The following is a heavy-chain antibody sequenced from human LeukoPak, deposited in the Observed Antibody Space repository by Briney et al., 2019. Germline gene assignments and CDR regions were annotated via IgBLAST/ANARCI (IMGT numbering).Heavy chain of an antibody. CDR1: GFTFSSYA. CDR3: AKSPTIEQQLAEFDY. CDR2: ISGSGGST. Sequence: HPGGSLRLSCAASGFTFSSYAMSWVRQAPGKGLEWVSAISGSGGSTYYADSVKGRFTISSDNSKNTLYLQMNSLRAEDTAIYYCAKSPTIEQQLAEFDYWGQGTLVTVSS. J-gene: IGHJ4*02. D-gene: IGHD6-13*01. V-gene: IGHV3-23*01.